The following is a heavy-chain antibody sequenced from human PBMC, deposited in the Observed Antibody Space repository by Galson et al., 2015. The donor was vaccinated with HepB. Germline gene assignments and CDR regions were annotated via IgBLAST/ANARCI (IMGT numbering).Heavy chain of an antibody. V-gene: IGHV3-23*01. CDR3: AKFSSSAYSLGFDY. CDR2: ISSRRERT. Sequence: SLRLSCAASGFTFSSFAMSWVRQAPGKGLEWVSTISSRRERTFYADSVQGRFIISRDNSMHTLYLHMNSLRAEDTAVYYCAKFSSSAYSLGFDYWGQGTLVTVSS. CDR1: GFTFSSFA. D-gene: IGHD6-13*01. J-gene: IGHJ4*02.